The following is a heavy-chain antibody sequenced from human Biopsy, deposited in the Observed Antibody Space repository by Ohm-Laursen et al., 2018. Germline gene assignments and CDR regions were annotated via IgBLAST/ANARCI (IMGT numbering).Heavy chain of an antibody. J-gene: IGHJ5*01. V-gene: IGHV3-33*06. Sequence: SLRLSCTASGFTFSSYGMHWVRQAPGKGLEWVAFIWYDGNNKYYADSVKGRFTISRDNSKNRLYLQMNSLRGEDTAVYYCAKQGATILSSFDSWGQGTLVTVSS. CDR1: GFTFSSYG. CDR2: IWYDGNNK. CDR3: AKQGATILSSFDS. D-gene: IGHD3-9*01.